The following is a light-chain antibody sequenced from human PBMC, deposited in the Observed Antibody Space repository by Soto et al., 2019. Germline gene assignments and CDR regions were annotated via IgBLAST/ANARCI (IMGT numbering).Light chain of an antibody. J-gene: IGKJ4*01. Sequence: DVQMTQSPSSLSASVGDRVTITCRASQGIAPYLAWFQQKPGKVPRLLIYATSTLQSWVPSRFSGSGSGTDFTLTISSLQPEDVATSYCQKYNSAPLTFGGGTKVEIK. CDR1: QGIAPY. V-gene: IGKV1-27*01. CDR3: QKYNSAPLT. CDR2: ATS.